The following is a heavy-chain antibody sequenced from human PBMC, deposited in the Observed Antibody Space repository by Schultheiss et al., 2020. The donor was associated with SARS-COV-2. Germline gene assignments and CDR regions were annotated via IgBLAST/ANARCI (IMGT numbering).Heavy chain of an antibody. J-gene: IGHJ4*02. CDR1: GFTFSSYA. CDR2: IRSKAYGGTT. D-gene: IGHD6-13*01. CDR3: TRDLSLYSSNWFQYYFHY. V-gene: IGHV3-49*04. Sequence: GGSLRLSCAASGFTFSSYAMSWVRQAPGKGLEWVGFIRSKAYGGTTEYAASMKGRFTISRDDSKSIAYLQMNSLTTEDTAVYYCTRDLSLYSSNWFQYYFHYWGQGTLVTVSS.